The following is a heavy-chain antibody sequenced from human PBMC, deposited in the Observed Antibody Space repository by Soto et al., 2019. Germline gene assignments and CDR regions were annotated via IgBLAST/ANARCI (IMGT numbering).Heavy chain of an antibody. V-gene: IGHV3-33*01. CDR2: ISNDENIK. J-gene: IGHJ4*02. CDR1: GFNFGNFG. D-gene: IGHD5-12*01. Sequence: QRLSCVASGFNFGNFGMHWVRQAPGKGLEWLTVISNDENIKQDSVRGRFAIARDNSKNTLYLHLTSLRAEDTAIYYCARGLRGVLDYRGQGTLVTVSS. CDR3: ARGLRGVLDY.